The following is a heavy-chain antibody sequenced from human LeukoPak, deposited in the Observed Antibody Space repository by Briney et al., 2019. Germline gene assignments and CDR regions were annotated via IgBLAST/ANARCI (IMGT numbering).Heavy chain of an antibody. Sequence: GSLRLSCAASGFTFSSYGMHWVRQAPGKGLEWVSVIWYDGSKKYYGDSVKGRFTISRDNSKNTLSLQMNSLRAEDTAVYYCAREKGVRNYYFGLDVWGQGTTVTVSS. CDR2: IWYDGSKK. CDR1: GFTFSSYG. J-gene: IGHJ6*02. D-gene: IGHD3-10*01. CDR3: AREKGVRNYYFGLDV. V-gene: IGHV3-33*01.